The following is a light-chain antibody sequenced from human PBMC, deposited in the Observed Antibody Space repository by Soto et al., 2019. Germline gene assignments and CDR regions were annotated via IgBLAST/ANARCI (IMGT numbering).Light chain of an antibody. Sequence: DIQMTQSPSSLSASVGDRVTITCRASQSISSYLNWYQQKPGKAPKLLIYAASSLQSGVPSRFSGSGFGTEFTLTISSLQSEDFAVYYCQQYNNWPPYTFGQGTKLEVK. CDR3: QQYNNWPPYT. V-gene: IGKV1-39*01. CDR1: QSISSY. CDR2: AAS. J-gene: IGKJ2*01.